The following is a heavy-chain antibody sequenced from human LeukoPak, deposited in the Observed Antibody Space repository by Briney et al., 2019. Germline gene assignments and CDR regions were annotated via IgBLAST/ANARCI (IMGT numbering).Heavy chain of an antibody. J-gene: IGHJ4*02. CDR1: GYTFTSYY. CDR3: ARGQGERYFDILTGYYTPTRPFDY. Sequence: GASVKVSCKASGYTFTSYYMHWVRQAPGQGLEWMGIINPSGGSTSYAQEFQGRVTMTRDTSTSTVYMELSSLRSEDTAVYYCARGQGERYFDILTGYYTPTRPFDYWGQGTLVTVSS. CDR2: INPSGGST. D-gene: IGHD3-9*01. V-gene: IGHV1-46*01.